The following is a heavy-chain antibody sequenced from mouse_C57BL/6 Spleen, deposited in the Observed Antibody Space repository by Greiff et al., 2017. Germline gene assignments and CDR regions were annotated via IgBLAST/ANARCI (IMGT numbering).Heavy chain of an antibody. CDR2: IYPGDGDT. CDR3: AREFYSNYGYFDV. D-gene: IGHD2-5*01. CDR1: GYAFSSSW. V-gene: IGHV1-82*01. J-gene: IGHJ1*03. Sequence: VQVVESGPELVKPGASVKISCKASGYAFSSSWMNWVKQRPGKGLEWIGRIYPGDGDTNYNGKFKGKATLTADKSSSTAYMQLSSLTSEDSAVYFCAREFYSNYGYFDVWGTGTTVTVSS.